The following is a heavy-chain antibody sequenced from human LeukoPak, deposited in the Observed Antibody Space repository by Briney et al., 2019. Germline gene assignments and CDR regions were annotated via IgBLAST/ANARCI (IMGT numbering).Heavy chain of an antibody. Sequence: ASVKVSCKASGYTFTNYYIHWVRQAPGQGLEWMGWINPNSGDTDYAQKFQGRVTMTTDTSTSTAYMELRSLRSDDTAVYYCARVPKDYYDSSGSPPPYFDYWGQGTLVTVSS. D-gene: IGHD3-22*01. V-gene: IGHV1-2*02. CDR3: ARVPKDYYDSSGSPPPYFDY. CDR1: GYTFTNYY. J-gene: IGHJ4*02. CDR2: INPNSGDT.